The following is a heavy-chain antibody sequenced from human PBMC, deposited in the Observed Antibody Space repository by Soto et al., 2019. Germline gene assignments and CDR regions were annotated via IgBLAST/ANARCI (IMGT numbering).Heavy chain of an antibody. Sequence: GGSLRLSCAASGFTFSSYAMSWVRQAPGKGLEWVSAISGSGGSTYYADSVKGRFTISRDNSKNTLYLQMNSLRAEDTAVYYCAKYEGSGSYSDYYYYYMDVWGKGTTVTVSS. CDR2: ISGSGGST. J-gene: IGHJ6*03. D-gene: IGHD3-10*01. V-gene: IGHV3-23*01. CDR1: GFTFSSYA. CDR3: AKYEGSGSYSDYYYYYMDV.